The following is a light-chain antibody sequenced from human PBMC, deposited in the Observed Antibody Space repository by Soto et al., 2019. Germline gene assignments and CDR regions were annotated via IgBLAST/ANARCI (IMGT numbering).Light chain of an antibody. Sequence: DIQMIASPPTLSASVGHRPPLPGRASQSINNWLAWYQQRPGKAPKLLIYHASSLQSGVPSRFSGGGFGTEFTLTISSLQPDDFATYYCQQYNSYPLTFGGGTKVDIK. CDR3: QQYNSYPLT. CDR1: QSINNW. CDR2: HAS. J-gene: IGKJ4*01. V-gene: IGKV1-5*01.